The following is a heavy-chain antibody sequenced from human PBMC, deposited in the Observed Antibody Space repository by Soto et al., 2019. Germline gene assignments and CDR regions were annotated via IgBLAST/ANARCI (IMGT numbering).Heavy chain of an antibody. J-gene: IGHJ6*03. CDR1: GFTFYNHG. CDR3: AKEDSGFSGYMDV. D-gene: IGHD3-10*01. Sequence: EVQLVESGGGLVQPGRSLRLSCVASGFTFYNHGMHWVRQAPGRGLEWVSGITWSSDSMGYADSVKGRFTISRDHAKNSLYLQMNSLRPEDTALYYCAKEDSGFSGYMDVWGKGTTVTVSS. CDR2: ITWSSDSM. V-gene: IGHV3-9*01.